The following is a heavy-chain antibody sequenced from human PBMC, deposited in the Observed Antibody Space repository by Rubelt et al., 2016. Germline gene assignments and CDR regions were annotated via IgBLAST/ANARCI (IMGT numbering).Heavy chain of an antibody. CDR1: GGYISSYY. Sequence: QLQLQESGPGLVKPSETLSLTCNVPGGYISSYYWSWIRQPPGKGLEWVGHIYYSGSTNYNPSLKSRVTISVDTSKNQFSLKLSSVSAADTAVYYCARDTTKYDFDYWGQGTLVIVSS. CDR3: ARDTTKYDFDY. CDR2: IYYSGST. J-gene: IGHJ4*02. V-gene: IGHV4-59*01. D-gene: IGHD1-14*01.